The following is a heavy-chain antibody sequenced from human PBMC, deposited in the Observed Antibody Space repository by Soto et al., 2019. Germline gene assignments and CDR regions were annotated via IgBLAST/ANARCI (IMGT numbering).Heavy chain of an antibody. CDR2: LSGSGSGS. CDR3: AKAPISLDGSGYYFASFDY. V-gene: IGHV3-23*01. D-gene: IGHD3-22*01. Sequence: PGGTLRLSCAASGFPFSRYAMNWVRQAPGKGLEWVSTLSGSGSGSYYPDSLRGRFTISRDNSKNTLYLQMNNLRAEDTAVYYCAKAPISLDGSGYYFASFDYWGHGTRVTVSS. CDR1: GFPFSRYA. J-gene: IGHJ4*01.